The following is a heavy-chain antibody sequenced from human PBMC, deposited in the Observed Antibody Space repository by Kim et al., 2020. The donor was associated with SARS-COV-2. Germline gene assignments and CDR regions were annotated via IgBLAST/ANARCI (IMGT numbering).Heavy chain of an antibody. J-gene: IGHJ4*02. Sequence: GGSLRLSCAASGFTFSSYAMHWVRQAPGKGLEWVAVISYDGSNKYYADSVKGRFTISRDNSKNTLYLQMNSLRAEDTAVYYCASDMHISSFFAPAYCGQG. CDR1: GFTFSSYA. CDR2: ISYDGSNK. D-gene: IGHD6-13*01. V-gene: IGHV3-30*04. CDR3: ASDMHISSFFAPAY.